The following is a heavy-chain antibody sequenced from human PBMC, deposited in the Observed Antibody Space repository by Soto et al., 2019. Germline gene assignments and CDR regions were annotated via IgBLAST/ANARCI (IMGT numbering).Heavy chain of an antibody. CDR2: ISGGGGSI. D-gene: IGHD3-10*02. CDR3: AKGKSSNYVSHAFDV. Sequence: EVQVLESGGGLVQPGGSLRLSCAASGFNFNTYAMSWVRQAPGKGLEWVSGISGGGGSIHYVDSVKGRFTISRDNSKNTLYRQMNSRRGEDTAVYYCAKGKSSNYVSHAFDVWGQGTMVTVSS. CDR1: GFNFNTYA. V-gene: IGHV3-23*01. J-gene: IGHJ3*01.